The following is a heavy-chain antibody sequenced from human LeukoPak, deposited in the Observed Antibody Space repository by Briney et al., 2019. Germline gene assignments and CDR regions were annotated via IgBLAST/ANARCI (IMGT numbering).Heavy chain of an antibody. CDR3: ARDGPAAGLYFDY. J-gene: IGHJ4*02. CDR2: IKQDGSEK. Sequence: GGSLRLSYAASGFTFSDYYMTWVRQAPGKGLEWVASIKQDGSEKYYVDAVQGRFTISRDNAKNSLYLQMNSLRAEDTAVYYCARDGPAAGLYFDYWGQGMLVTVSS. CDR1: GFTFSDYY. V-gene: IGHV3-7*03. D-gene: IGHD6-13*01.